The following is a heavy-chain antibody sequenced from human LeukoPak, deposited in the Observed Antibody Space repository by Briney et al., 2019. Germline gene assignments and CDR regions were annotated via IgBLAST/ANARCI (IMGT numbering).Heavy chain of an antibody. CDR1: GYSISSGYY. J-gene: IGHJ4*02. CDR2: IYHSGST. V-gene: IGHV4-38-2*01. Sequence: PSETLSLTXAVSGYSISSGYYWGWIRQPPGKGLECIGSIYHSGSTYYSSSLKSRVTISVDTSKNQFSLKLSSVTAADTAVYYCARLYIVGVCKDWGQGTLVTVSS. D-gene: IGHD1-26*01. CDR3: ARLYIVGVCKD.